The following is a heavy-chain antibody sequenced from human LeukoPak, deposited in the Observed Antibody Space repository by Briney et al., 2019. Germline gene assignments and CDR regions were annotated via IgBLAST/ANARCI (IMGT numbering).Heavy chain of an antibody. CDR2: IYYSGST. J-gene: IGHJ4*02. CDR3: ARIGHEDYYFDY. Sequence: SETLSLTCTVSGGSMSSYYWSWIRQPPGKGLEWIGYIYYSGSTNYNPSLKSRVTISVDMSKNQFSLNLSSVTAADTAVYYCARIGHEDYYFDYWGQGTLVTVSS. CDR1: GGSMSSYY. V-gene: IGHV4-59*08.